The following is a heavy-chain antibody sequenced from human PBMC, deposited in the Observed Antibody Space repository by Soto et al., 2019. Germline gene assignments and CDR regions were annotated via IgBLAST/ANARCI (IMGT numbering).Heavy chain of an antibody. CDR1: GFTFSGSA. Sequence: EVQLVESGGGLVQPGGSLKLSCAASGFTFSGSAVHWVRQASGKGLEWVGRIRSKANNYATAYAASVQGRFTIFRDDLKNTAYLQMNSLITEDTAVYYCTNPQVYYGMDVWGQGTTVNVSS. J-gene: IGHJ6*02. CDR3: TNPQVYYGMDV. V-gene: IGHV3-73*02. CDR2: IRSKANNYAT.